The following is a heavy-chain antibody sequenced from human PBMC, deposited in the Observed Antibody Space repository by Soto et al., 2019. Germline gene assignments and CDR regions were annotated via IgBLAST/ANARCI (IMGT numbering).Heavy chain of an antibody. Sequence: GGSLRLSCTTSGFTFNTYGMHWVRQAPGKGLEWVAIIWNDGSNKYYADSVKGRFTISRDNSKNTLYLQMNSLRAEDTALYYCARADCTGAYCYSWPFNYGVDVWGQGTTVTVSS. V-gene: IGHV3-33*08. CDR3: ARADCTGAYCYSWPFNYGVDV. CDR1: GFTFNTYG. J-gene: IGHJ6*02. D-gene: IGHD2-15*01. CDR2: IWNDGSNK.